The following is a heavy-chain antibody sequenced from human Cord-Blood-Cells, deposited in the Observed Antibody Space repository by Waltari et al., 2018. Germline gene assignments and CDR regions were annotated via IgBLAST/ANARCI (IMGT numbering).Heavy chain of an antibody. CDR3: ARKPSRGANWFDP. J-gene: IGHJ5*02. V-gene: IGHV1-69*09. CDR2: IIPILGIA. CDR1: GGTFSSYA. Sequence: QVQLVQSGAEVKKPGSSVKVSCKASGGTFSSYAISWLRPAPGQGLEWMGRIIPILGIANYAQKFQGRVTITADKSTSTAYMELSSLRSEDTAVYYCARKPSRGANWFDPWGQGTLVTVSS. D-gene: IGHD1-26*01.